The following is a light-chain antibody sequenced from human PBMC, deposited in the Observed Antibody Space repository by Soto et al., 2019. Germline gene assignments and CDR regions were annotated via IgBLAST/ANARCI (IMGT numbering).Light chain of an antibody. CDR2: DVS. Sequence: QSALTQPASVSGSPGQSITISCTGSSNDIGAYKYVSWYQQYPGKAPKLIIFDVSNRPSGVSNRFSGSKSGNTASLTIAGLQAEDEADYHCSSYTTGSTLYVFGGGTKLTVL. CDR1: SNDIGAYKY. J-gene: IGLJ1*01. CDR3: SSYTTGSTLYV. V-gene: IGLV2-14*01.